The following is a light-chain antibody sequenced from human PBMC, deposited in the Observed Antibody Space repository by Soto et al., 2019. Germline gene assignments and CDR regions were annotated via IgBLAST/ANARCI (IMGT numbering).Light chain of an antibody. CDR1: QSVSSN. CDR2: GAS. J-gene: IGKJ1*01. V-gene: IGKV3-15*01. Sequence: EVVMKQSPATLSVSPGERATLSCRASQSVSSNLAWYQQKPGQAPSLLIYGASTRATCIPARFSGSGSGTEFTLTISSLQSEDFAVYYGQQYNNWPPWTVGQGNKVQIK. CDR3: QQYNNWPPWT.